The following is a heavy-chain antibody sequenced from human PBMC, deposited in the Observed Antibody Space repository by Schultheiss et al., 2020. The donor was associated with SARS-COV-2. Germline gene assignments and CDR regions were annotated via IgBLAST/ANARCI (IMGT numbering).Heavy chain of an antibody. CDR3: ARGGHDVVVPSQMDV. Sequence: GESLKISCAASGFTFSSYSMNWVRQAPGKGLEWVSSISSSSSYIYYADSVKGRFTISRDNAKNSLYLQMNSLRAEDTAVYYCARGGHDVVVPSQMDVWGQGTTVTVSS. CDR2: ISSSSSYI. V-gene: IGHV3-21*01. D-gene: IGHD2-2*01. J-gene: IGHJ6*02. CDR1: GFTFSSYS.